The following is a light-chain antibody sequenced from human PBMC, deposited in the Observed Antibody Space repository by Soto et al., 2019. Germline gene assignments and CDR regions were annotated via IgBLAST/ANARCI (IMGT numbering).Light chain of an antibody. V-gene: IGKV3-20*01. CDR1: QSVTSNN. CDR2: GAS. J-gene: IGKJ4*01. Sequence: EIVWTQSPGALSLSPGERATLSCRASQSVTSNNLAWYQQKPGQAPRLLIYGASTRATGIPDRFSGSGSGTDFTLTISRLEPEDCAVYDCQQYSSSPLTFGGGTKVDIK. CDR3: QQYSSSPLT.